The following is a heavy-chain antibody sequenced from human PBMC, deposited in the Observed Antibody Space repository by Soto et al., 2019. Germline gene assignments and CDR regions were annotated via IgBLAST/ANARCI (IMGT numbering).Heavy chain of an antibody. CDR2: VNDSGSP. CDR3: ARGRGDFQS. V-gene: IGHV4-34*02. CDR1: GGSFSGYY. Sequence: QVQLQQWGAGLLKPSETLSLTCGVTGGSFSGYYCAWIRQSPGKGLEWIGEVNDSGSPNYTPSLKGRVTISLDASKNQFSLRLSLLTAADTAVYYCARGRGDFQSWGQGTLVTVSS. D-gene: IGHD3-16*01. J-gene: IGHJ4*02.